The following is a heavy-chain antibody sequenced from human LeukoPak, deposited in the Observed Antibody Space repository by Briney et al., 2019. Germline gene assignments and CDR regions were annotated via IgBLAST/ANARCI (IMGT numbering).Heavy chain of an antibody. CDR1: GYTFTSYG. CDR3: AGGHYYDSSGAFDI. CDR2: ISAYNGNT. J-gene: IGHJ3*02. Sequence: ASVKVSCKASGYTFTSYGISWVRQAPGQGLEWMGWISAYNGNTNYAQKLQGRVTMTTDTSTSTAYMELRSLRSDDTAVYYCAGGHYYDSSGAFDIWGQGTMVTVSS. D-gene: IGHD3-22*01. V-gene: IGHV1-18*01.